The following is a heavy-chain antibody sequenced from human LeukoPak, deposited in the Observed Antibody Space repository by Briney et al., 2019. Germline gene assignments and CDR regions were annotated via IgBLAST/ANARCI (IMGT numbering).Heavy chain of an antibody. J-gene: IGHJ4*02. CDR2: IKQDGSEK. CDR3: ARRRCSSTSCFFDY. D-gene: IGHD2-2*01. CDR1: GFTFSNYW. V-gene: IGHV3-7*01. Sequence: GGSLRLSCAASGFTFSNYWMSCVRQAPGKGLEWVANIKQDGSEKYYVDSVKGRFTISRDKAKNSLYLQMNSLRAEDTAVYYCARRRCSSTSCFFDYWGQGTLVTVSS.